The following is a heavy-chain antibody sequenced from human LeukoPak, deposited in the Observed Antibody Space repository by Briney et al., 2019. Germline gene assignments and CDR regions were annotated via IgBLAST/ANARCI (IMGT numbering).Heavy chain of an antibody. D-gene: IGHD2-21*01. V-gene: IGHV3-74*01. J-gene: IGHJ6*02. CDR3: ARGSPFENSFYYYNYGMDV. CDR1: GFTFSSYW. CDR2: INSDGSST. Sequence: GGSLRLSCAASGFTFSSYWMHWVRQAPGKGLVWVSRINSDGSSTSYADSVKGRFTISRDNAKNTLYLQMNSLRAEDTAVYYCARGSPFENSFYYYNYGMDVWGQGTTVTVSS.